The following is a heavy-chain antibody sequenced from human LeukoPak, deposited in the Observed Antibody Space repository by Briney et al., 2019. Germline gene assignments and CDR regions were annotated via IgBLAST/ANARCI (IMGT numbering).Heavy chain of an antibody. V-gene: IGHV4-4*07. D-gene: IGHD3-16*01. J-gene: IGHJ3*02. CDR3: ARNRSNDFGEVPFDI. CDR1: GGAISNYY. Sequence: SETLSLTCTVSGGAISNYYWSWIRQSAGKGLEWIGQIYGSGGTNYNPSLKRRVTMSTDKSKNQISLRLSSVTAADTAIYYCARNRSNDFGEVPFDIWGQGTMVSVSS. CDR2: IYGSGGT.